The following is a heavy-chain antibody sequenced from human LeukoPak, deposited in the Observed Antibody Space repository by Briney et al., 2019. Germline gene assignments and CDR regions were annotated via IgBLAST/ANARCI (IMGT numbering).Heavy chain of an antibody. CDR3: AKDRNAYYYGSGPFDC. D-gene: IGHD3-10*01. V-gene: IGHV3-30*18. Sequence: GGSLRLSCAASGFTFSSYGMHWVRQAPGKGLEWVAVISYDGSNKYYADSVKGRFTISRDNSKNTLSLQMNSLRAEDTAVYYCAKDRNAYYYGSGPFDCWGQGTLVTVSS. J-gene: IGHJ4*02. CDR1: GFTFSSYG. CDR2: ISYDGSNK.